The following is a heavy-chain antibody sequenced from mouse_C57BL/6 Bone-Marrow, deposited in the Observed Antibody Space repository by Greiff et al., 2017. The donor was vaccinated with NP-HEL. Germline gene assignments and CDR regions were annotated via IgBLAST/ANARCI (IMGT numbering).Heavy chain of an antibody. CDR3: ARTAVVAPYWYFDV. Sequence: VQLQQSGSELRSPGSSVKLSCKDFDSEVFPIAYMSWVRQKPGHGFEWIGGILPSIGSTIYGEKFEDKATLDADTLSNTAYLELNSLTSEDSAIYYCARTAVVAPYWYFDVWGTGTTVTVSS. CDR2: ILPSIGST. V-gene: IGHV15-2*01. D-gene: IGHD1-1*01. J-gene: IGHJ1*03. CDR1: DSEVFPIAY.